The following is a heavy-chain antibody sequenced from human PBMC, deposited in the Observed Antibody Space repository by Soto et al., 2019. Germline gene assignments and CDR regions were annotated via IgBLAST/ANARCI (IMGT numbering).Heavy chain of an antibody. V-gene: IGHV4-34*01. CDR3: ARGAHSFLATYYYDSSGYYRDY. CDR1: GGSFSGYY. J-gene: IGHJ4*02. Sequence: SETLSLTCAVYGGSFSGYYWSWIRQPPGKGLEWIGEINHSGSTNYNPSLKSRVTISVDTSKNQFSLKLSSVTAADTAVYYCARGAHSFLATYYYDSSGYYRDYWGQGTLVTVSS. CDR2: INHSGST. D-gene: IGHD3-22*01.